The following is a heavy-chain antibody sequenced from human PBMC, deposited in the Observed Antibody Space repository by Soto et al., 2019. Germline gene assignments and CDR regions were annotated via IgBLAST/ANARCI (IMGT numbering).Heavy chain of an antibody. Sequence: ASETLSLTCAVSGGSISSSNWWSWVRQPPGKGLEWIGEIYHSGSTNYNPSLKSRVTISVDKSKNQFSLKLSSVTAADTAVYYCARKGNSGVVGFDYWGQGTLVTVSS. CDR3: ARKGNSGVVGFDY. CDR1: GGSISSSNW. CDR2: IYHSGST. D-gene: IGHD3-16*02. V-gene: IGHV4-4*02. J-gene: IGHJ4*02.